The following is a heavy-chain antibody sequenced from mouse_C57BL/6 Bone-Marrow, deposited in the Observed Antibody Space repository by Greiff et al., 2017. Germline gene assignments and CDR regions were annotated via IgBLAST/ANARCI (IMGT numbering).Heavy chain of an antibody. V-gene: IGHV5-12*01. Sequence: EVQLVESGGGLVQPGGSLKLSCAASGFTFSDYYMYWVRQTPEQRLEWVAYISNGGGSTYYPDTVKGRFTISRDNAKNTLYLQMSRLKSEDTAMYCCARQGDPYYFDYWGQGTTLTVSA. CDR2: ISNGGGST. D-gene: IGHD2-13*01. J-gene: IGHJ2*01. CDR3: ARQGDPYYFDY. CDR1: GFTFSDYY.